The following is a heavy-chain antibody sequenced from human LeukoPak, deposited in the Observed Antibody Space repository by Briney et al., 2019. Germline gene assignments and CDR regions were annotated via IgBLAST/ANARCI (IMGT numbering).Heavy chain of an antibody. V-gene: IGHV1-8*01. J-gene: IGHJ4*02. CDR1: GYTFTSYD. CDR2: MNPNSGNT. Sequence: GASVKVSCKASGYTFTSYDINWVRQATGQGLEWTGWMNPNSGNTGYVQKFQGRVTMTRNTSRSTAYMELSSLRSEDTAVYYCARRRYSSNWYYFDYWGQGTLVTVSS. D-gene: IGHD6-13*01. CDR3: ARRRYSSNWYYFDY.